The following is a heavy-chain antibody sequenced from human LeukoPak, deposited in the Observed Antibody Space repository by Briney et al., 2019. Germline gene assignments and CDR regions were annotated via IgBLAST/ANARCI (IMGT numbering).Heavy chain of an antibody. CDR1: GGTFSSYA. J-gene: IGHJ4*02. CDR3: ARSYDSSGYYGGYFDY. V-gene: IGHV1-69*04. CDR2: IIPILGIA. D-gene: IGHD3-22*01. Sequence: SVKVSCKASGGTFSSYAISWVRQAPGQGLEWMGRIIPILGIANYAQKFQGRVTITADKSTSTAYMELSSLRSEDTAVYYCARSYDSSGYYGGYFDYWGQGTLVTVSS.